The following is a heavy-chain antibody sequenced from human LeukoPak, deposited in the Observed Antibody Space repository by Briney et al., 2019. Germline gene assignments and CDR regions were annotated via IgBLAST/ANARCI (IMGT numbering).Heavy chain of an antibody. CDR3: ARGLRFGELLLTRQT. D-gene: IGHD3-10*01. Sequence: QPGGSLRLSCSASGLTLSGYWMHWVRQIPGKGLVWVSRIDSDGSGTSYADSVKGRFTISRDDVKNMLYLQMNSLRAEDTAVYYCARGLRFGELLLTRQTWGQGTLVTVSS. V-gene: IGHV3-74*01. J-gene: IGHJ5*02. CDR1: GLTLSGYW. CDR2: IDSDGSGT.